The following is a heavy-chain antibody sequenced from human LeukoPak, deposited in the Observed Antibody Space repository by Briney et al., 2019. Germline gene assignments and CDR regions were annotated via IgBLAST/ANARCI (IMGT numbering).Heavy chain of an antibody. Sequence: ASVKVSCKASGYTFTSYDINWVRQATGQGLEWMGWMNPNSGNTGYAQKFQGRVTMTRNTSISTAYMELSSLRSEDTAVYYCARGVVRGAMREKNYFDYWGQGTLVTVSS. CDR1: GYTFTSYD. J-gene: IGHJ4*02. D-gene: IGHD3-10*01. CDR2: MNPNSGNT. V-gene: IGHV1-8*01. CDR3: ARGVVRGAMREKNYFDY.